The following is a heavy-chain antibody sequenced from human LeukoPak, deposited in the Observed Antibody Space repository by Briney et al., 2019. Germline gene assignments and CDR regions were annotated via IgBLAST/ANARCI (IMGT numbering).Heavy chain of an antibody. CDR2: IRYDGSNK. V-gene: IGHV3-30*02. CDR3: ASALDYYDSRDIDY. CDR1: GFTFSSYG. J-gene: IGHJ4*02. D-gene: IGHD3-22*01. Sequence: PGGSLRLSCAASGFTFSSYGMHWVRQAPGKGLEWVAFIRYDGSNKYYADSVKGRFTISRDNSKNTLYLQMNSLRAEDTAVYYCASALDYYDSRDIDYWGQGTRVTVSS.